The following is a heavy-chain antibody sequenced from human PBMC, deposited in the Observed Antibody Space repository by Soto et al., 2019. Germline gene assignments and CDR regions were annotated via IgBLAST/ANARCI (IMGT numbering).Heavy chain of an antibody. D-gene: IGHD3-22*01. Sequence: NPSETLSLTCTVSGGSVSSGSYYWSWIRQPPGKGLEWIGYIYYSGSTNYNPSLKSRVTISVDTSKNQFSLKLSSVTAADTAVYYCARRAYYDSSVYYAFDIWGQGTMVTVSS. CDR3: ARRAYYDSSVYYAFDI. V-gene: IGHV4-61*01. J-gene: IGHJ3*02. CDR1: GGSVSSGSYY. CDR2: IYYSGST.